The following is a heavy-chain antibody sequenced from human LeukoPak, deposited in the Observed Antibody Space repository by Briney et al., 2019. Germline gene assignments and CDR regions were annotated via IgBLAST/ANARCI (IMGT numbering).Heavy chain of an antibody. V-gene: IGHV4-39*01. D-gene: IGHD3-3*01. CDR2: IYYSGST. CDR3: ARVLTDFWSGYYFDY. CDR1: GGSISSSSYY. J-gene: IGHJ4*02. Sequence: SETLSLTCAVSGGSISSSSYYWGWIRHPPGKGLEWVGRIYYSGSTYYNPSLKSRVTISVDTSKNQFSLHLSSVPAADTAVYYCARVLTDFWSGYYFDYWGQGTLVTVSS.